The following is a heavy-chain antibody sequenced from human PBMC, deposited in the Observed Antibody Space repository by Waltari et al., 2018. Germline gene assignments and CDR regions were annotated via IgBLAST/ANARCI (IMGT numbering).Heavy chain of an antibody. Sequence: QVQLQESGPGLVKPSETLSLTCTISGGSTSTYYWSWVRQSPGKGLEWIRYIHYSGSSVYNPSLRSRVAISLDTPNNQFPLRLRSVTAADAAIYYCARADTSTSYFYYYMDVWGKGTTVTVSS. V-gene: IGHV4-59*01. D-gene: IGHD1-26*01. CDR1: GGSTSTYY. J-gene: IGHJ6*03. CDR2: IHYSGSS. CDR3: ARADTSTSYFYYYMDV.